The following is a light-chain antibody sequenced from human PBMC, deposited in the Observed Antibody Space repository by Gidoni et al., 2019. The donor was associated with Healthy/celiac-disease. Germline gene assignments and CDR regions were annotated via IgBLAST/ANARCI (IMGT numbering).Light chain of an antibody. J-gene: IGKJ1*01. Sequence: EIVMTQSPAILSVSPGERATLSCRASQSVSSNLAWYQQKPGQAPRLLIYGESTRATGIPARFSGSGSGTEFTLTISSLKSEDFAVYYCQKYNNWRTFGQGTKVEIK. CDR1: QSVSSN. CDR2: GES. V-gene: IGKV3-15*01. CDR3: QKYNNWRT.